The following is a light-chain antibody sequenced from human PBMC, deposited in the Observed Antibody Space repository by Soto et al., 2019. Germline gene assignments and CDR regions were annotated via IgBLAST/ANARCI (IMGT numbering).Light chain of an antibody. CDR2: DAS. V-gene: IGKV1-5*01. Sequence: DIQMTQSPSTLSASVGDRVTITCRASQSISTWLAWYQQKPGKAPKLLIYDASTLESGVPSRFSGSGSGTEFTLTISSLQPDDFESYYCQHYNRYRTFGQGTKVDIK. CDR3: QHYNRYRT. J-gene: IGKJ1*01. CDR1: QSISTW.